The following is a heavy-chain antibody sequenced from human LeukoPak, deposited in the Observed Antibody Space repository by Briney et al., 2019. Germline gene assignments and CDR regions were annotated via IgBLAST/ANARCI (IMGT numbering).Heavy chain of an antibody. D-gene: IGHD2-2*01. J-gene: IGHJ4*02. CDR3: ASGGIHCSSTSCYSPFDY. CDR1: GGSIGSGDYY. Sequence: SETLSLTCTVSGGSIGSGDYYWSWIRQPPGKGLEWIGYIYYSGSTYYNPSLKSRVTISVDTSKNQFSLKLSSVTAADTAVYYCASGGIHCSSTSCYSPFDYWGQGTLVTVSS. CDR2: IYYSGST. V-gene: IGHV4-30-4*08.